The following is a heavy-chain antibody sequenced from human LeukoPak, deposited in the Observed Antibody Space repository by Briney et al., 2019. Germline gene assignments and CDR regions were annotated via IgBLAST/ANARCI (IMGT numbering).Heavy chain of an antibody. CDR3: AKDPSDSGYAFDI. CDR2: ISFDGIYK. J-gene: IGHJ3*02. CDR1: GFSFSDYG. Sequence: GGSLRLSCAASGFSFSDYGMHWVRQAPGKGLERVVYISFDGIYKDYADSVKGRFTISRDNSRNTLDLQMNSLRSEDTAVYFCAKDPSDSGYAFDIRGQGTMVTVSS. D-gene: IGHD3-22*01. V-gene: IGHV3-30*18.